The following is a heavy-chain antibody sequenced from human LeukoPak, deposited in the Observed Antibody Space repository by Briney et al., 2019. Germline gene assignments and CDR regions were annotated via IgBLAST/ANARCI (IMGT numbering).Heavy chain of an antibody. CDR1: GFTVSSSY. J-gene: IGHJ4*02. V-gene: IGHV3-66*01. CDR3: ARDLEAANTYYFDY. CDR2: ISSAGTT. Sequence: GRSLRLSCAASGFTVSSSYMSWVRQAPGKGLEWVSIISSAGTTYYADSVKGRFTLSRDNSKNTVYLQVNSLRDEDTAVYYCARDLEAANTYYFDYWGQGTMVTVSS. D-gene: IGHD6-13*01.